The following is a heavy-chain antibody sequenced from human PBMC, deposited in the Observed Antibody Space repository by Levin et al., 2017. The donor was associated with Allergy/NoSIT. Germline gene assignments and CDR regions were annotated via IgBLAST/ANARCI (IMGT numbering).Heavy chain of an antibody. CDR2: INPSGGST. CDR3: ARDLAYCGGDCYALDY. V-gene: IGHV1-46*01. J-gene: IGHJ4*02. Sequence: PAASVKVSCKASGYTFTSYYMHWVRQAPGQGLEWMGIINPSGGSTSYAQKFQGRVTMTRDTSTSTVYMELSSLRSEDTAVYYCARDLAYCGGDCYALDYWGQGTLVTVSS. CDR1: GYTFTSYY. D-gene: IGHD2-21*02.